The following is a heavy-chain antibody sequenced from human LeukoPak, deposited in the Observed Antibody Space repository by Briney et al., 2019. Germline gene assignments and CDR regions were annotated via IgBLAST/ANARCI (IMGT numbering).Heavy chain of an antibody. CDR2: MNPNSGNT. Sequence: GASVKVSCKASGYTFTSYDINWVRQATGQGLEWMGWMNPNSGNTGYAQKFQGRVTITRNTSISTAYMELSSLRSEDTAVYYCARAGRITGTRLFDYWGQGTLVTVSS. D-gene: IGHD1-7*01. CDR3: ARAGRITGTRLFDY. CDR1: GYTFTSYD. J-gene: IGHJ4*02. V-gene: IGHV1-8*03.